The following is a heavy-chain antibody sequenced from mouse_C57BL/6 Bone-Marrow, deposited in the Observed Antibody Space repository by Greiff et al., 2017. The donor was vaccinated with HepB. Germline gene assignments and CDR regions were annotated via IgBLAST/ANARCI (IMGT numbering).Heavy chain of an antibody. D-gene: IGHD2-2*01. CDR2: FYPGSGSI. CDR1: GYTFTEYT. Sequence: QVHVKQSGAELVKPGASVKLSCKASGYTFTEYTIHWVKQRSGQGLEWIGWFYPGSGSIKYNEKFKDKATLTADKSSSTVYMELSRLTSEDSAVYFCARHEGNPPGYESFAYWGQGTLVTVSA. V-gene: IGHV1-62-2*01. CDR3: ARHEGNPPGYESFAY. J-gene: IGHJ3*01.